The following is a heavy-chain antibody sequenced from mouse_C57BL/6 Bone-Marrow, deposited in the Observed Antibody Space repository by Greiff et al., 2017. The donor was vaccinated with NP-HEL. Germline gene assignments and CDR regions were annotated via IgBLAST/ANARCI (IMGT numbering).Heavy chain of an antibody. Sequence: EVKLVESGPGLVKPSQSLSLTCSVTGYSITSGYYWNWIRQFPGNKLEWMGYISYDGSNNYNPSLKNRIYITRDTSKNHFFLKLNSVTTEDTATYYCAKNGIYYAMDYWGQGTSVTVSS. CDR3: AKNGIYYAMDY. CDR2: ISYDGSN. CDR1: GYSITSGYY. V-gene: IGHV3-6*01. J-gene: IGHJ4*01.